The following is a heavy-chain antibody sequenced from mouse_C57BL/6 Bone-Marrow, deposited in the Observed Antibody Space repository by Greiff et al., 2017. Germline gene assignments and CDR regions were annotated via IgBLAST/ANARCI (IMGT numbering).Heavy chain of an antibody. CDR2: INSDGGST. J-gene: IGHJ2*01. CDR1: EYEFPSHD. CDR3: ARRAMITTLFDY. Sequence: EVKLMESGGGLVQPGESLKLSCESNEYEFPSHDMSWVRKTPEKRLELVAAINSDGGSTYYPDTMERRFIISRDNTKKTRYLQMSSLRSEDTALYYCARRAMITTLFDYWGQGTTLTVSS. D-gene: IGHD2-1*01. V-gene: IGHV5-2*01.